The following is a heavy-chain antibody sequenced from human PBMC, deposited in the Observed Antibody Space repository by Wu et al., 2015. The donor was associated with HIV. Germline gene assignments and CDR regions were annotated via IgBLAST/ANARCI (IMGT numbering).Heavy chain of an antibody. V-gene: IGHV1-2*02. CDR3: ASLASNYRSTID. J-gene: IGHJ4*02. CDR1: GYTFTFTGYY. D-gene: IGHD2-2*01. Sequence: QVQLVQSGAEVKKPGASVKVSCKASGYTFTFTGYYMHWVRQAPGQGLEWMGWINPNSGGTNYAQKFQGRVTMTRDTSISTAYMELSRLRSDDTAVYYCASLASNYRSTIDWGQGTLVTVSS. CDR2: INPNSGGT.